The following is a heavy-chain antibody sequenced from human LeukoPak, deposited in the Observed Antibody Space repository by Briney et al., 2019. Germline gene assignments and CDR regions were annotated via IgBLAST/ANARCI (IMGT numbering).Heavy chain of an antibody. CDR1: GGSISSYY. D-gene: IGHD3-22*01. Sequence: SETLSLTCTVSGGSISSYYWSWIRQPAGEGLEWIGRFYTSGSTKYNPSLKSRVTMSVDTSKNQFSLKLSSVTAADTAVYYCARDKRAGSSGYHPFDPWGQGTLVTVSS. J-gene: IGHJ5*02. V-gene: IGHV4-4*07. CDR3: ARDKRAGSSGYHPFDP. CDR2: FYTSGST.